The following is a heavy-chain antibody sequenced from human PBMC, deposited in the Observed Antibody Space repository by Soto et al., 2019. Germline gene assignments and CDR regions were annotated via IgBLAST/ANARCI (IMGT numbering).Heavy chain of an antibody. J-gene: IGHJ4*02. Sequence: EVQLLESGGGLVKPGGSLRLACAAYGFTFRSYSMNWVRQAPGKGLEWVSSISSSSSYIYYADSVKGRFTISRDNAKNSLYLQMNSLRAEDTAVYYCASRADYDGPGYWGQGTLVTVSS. CDR3: ASRADYDGPGY. CDR1: GFTFRSYS. V-gene: IGHV3-21*01. D-gene: IGHD4-17*01. CDR2: ISSSSSYI.